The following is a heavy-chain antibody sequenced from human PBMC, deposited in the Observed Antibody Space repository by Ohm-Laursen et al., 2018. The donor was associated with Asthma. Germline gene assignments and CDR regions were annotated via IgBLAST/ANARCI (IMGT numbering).Heavy chain of an antibody. Sequence: SLRLSCAASGFTFSSYWMHWVRQAPGKGLVWVSRISSDGSSTRYADSVKGRFTISRDNAKNTLYLQMNSLRAEDTAVYYCARGGVGDTIRPEYWGQGTLVTVSS. CDR2: ISSDGSST. D-gene: IGHD1-26*01. CDR1: GFTFSSYW. CDR3: ARGGVGDTIRPEY. V-gene: IGHV3-74*01. J-gene: IGHJ4*02.